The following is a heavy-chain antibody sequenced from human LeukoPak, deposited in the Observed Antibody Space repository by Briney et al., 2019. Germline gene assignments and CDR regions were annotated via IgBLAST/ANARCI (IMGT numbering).Heavy chain of an antibody. CDR1: GYTFTDYY. CDR2: VDPEDGET. CDR3: VEDRGYY. D-gene: IGHD1-14*01. V-gene: IGHV1-69-2*01. J-gene: IGHJ4*02. Sequence: GASVKVSCKASGYTFTDYYMHWVQQAPGKGLEWMGRVDPEDGETIYAEKFQGRVTITADTSTDTAYMELSSLRSEDTAVYYCVEDRGYYWGQGTLVTVSS.